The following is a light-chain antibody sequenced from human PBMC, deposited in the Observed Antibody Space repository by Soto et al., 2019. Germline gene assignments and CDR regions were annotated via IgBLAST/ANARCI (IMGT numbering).Light chain of an antibody. J-gene: IGKJ1*01. Sequence: DIVMTQSPDSLAVSLGERATINCKSSQSGLYSSNNHLAWYQQKPGQPPKLLIYWASTRESGVPDRFSGSGSGTDFTLTISSLQAEDVAVYYCQQHCSPPWTFGQGTKVEIK. CDR2: WAS. V-gene: IGKV4-1*01. CDR1: QSGLYSSNNH. CDR3: QQHCSPPWT.